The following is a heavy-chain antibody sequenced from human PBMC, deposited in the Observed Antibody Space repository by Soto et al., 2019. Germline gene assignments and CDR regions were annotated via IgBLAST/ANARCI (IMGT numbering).Heavy chain of an antibody. J-gene: IGHJ6*02. CDR2: ISYDGSNK. Sequence: QVQLVESGGGVVQPGRSLRLSCAASGFTFSSYAMHWVRQAPGKGLEWVAVISYDGSNKYYADSVKGRFTISRDNSKNTLYLQMNSLRAEYTAVYYCARDARGYSGYDSSYYYYGMDVWGQGTTVTVSS. CDR1: GFTFSSYA. CDR3: ARDARGYSGYDSSYYYYGMDV. V-gene: IGHV3-30-3*01. D-gene: IGHD5-12*01.